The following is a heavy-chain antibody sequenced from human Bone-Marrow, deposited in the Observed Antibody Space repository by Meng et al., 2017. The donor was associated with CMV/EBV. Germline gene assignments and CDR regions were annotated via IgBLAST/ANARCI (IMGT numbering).Heavy chain of an antibody. CDR1: GFIFNNYA. J-gene: IGHJ4*02. V-gene: IGHV3-30*04. CDR3: AKDDLHDCSTSCYNQDY. CDR2: ISSDGSKK. Sequence: GESLKISCAASGFIFNNYALYWVRQTPGKGLESVAAISSDGSKKIHAGSVEGRFTISRDNSKNTLYLQMSGLRVEDTAVYYCAKDDLHDCSTSCYNQDYWGQGTLVTVSS. D-gene: IGHD2-2*02.